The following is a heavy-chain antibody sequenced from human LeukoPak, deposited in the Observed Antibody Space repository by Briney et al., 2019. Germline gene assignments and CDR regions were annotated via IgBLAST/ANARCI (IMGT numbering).Heavy chain of an antibody. J-gene: IGHJ4*02. CDR1: GFTFKSHN. V-gene: IGHV3-21*04. D-gene: IGHD6-6*01. CDR3: ARIGYSSSSLDF. Sequence: PGGSLRLSCVASGFTFKSHNMNWVRQAPGKGLEWVSFTSGDSKVIYYADSVKGRFTISRDNAKNSLYLQMISLRAEDTAVYKCARIGYSSSSLDFWGRGTLVTVSS. CDR2: TSGDSKVI.